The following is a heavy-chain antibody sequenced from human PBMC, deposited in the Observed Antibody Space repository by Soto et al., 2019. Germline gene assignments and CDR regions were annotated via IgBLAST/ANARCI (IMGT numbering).Heavy chain of an antibody. V-gene: IGHV3-30*18. CDR3: AKGVVREPAYFDY. D-gene: IGHD3-10*01. J-gene: IGHJ4*02. CDR2: ISYDGTNE. CDR1: GFTFSAFA. Sequence: GGSLRLSCTVSGFTFSAFAMYWVRQAPGKGLEWVALISYDGTNEDYAESVRGRFTISRDSSKNTLYLDMNSLSAEDSAVYFCAKGVVREPAYFDYWGQGTLVTVSS.